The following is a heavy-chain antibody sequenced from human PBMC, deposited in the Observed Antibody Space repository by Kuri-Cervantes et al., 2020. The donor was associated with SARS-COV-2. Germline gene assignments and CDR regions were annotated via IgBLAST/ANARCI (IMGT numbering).Heavy chain of an antibody. CDR2: INPSGGST. J-gene: IGHJ5*02. CDR3: AQAPSRGAWFDP. Sequence: ASVKVSCKASGYTFTSYYMHWVRQAPGQGLEWMGIINPSGGSTSYAQKLQGRVTMTRDTSTSTVYMELSSLRSEDTAVYYCAQAPSRGAWFDPWGQGTLVTVSS. CDR1: GYTFTSYY. V-gene: IGHV1-46*01.